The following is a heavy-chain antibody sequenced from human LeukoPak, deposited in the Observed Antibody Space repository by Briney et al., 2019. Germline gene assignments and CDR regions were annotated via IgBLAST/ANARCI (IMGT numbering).Heavy chain of an antibody. D-gene: IGHD6-6*01. CDR1: GFTFSSYA. V-gene: IGHV3-49*04. Sequence: GGSLRLSCAASGFTFSSYAMSWVRQDPGKGLEWLGFIRSKAYGGSAEYAASVKARFTISRDDSKSIAYLLMNSLKTEDTAVYYCSRGSSSPYWGQGTLVTVSS. CDR2: IRSKAYGGSA. J-gene: IGHJ4*02. CDR3: SRGSSSPY.